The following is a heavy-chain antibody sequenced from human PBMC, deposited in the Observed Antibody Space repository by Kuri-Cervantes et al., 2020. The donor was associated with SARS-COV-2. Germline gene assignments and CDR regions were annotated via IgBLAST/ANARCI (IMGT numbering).Heavy chain of an antibody. J-gene: IGHJ4*02. CDR3: ARDCKDSSSSSTFDY. D-gene: IGHD6-6*01. CDR1: GGTFSSYA. Sequence: SVKVSCKASGGTFSSYAISWVRQAPGQGLEWMGRIIPIFGTANYAQKFQGRVTITADESTSTAYTELSSLRSEDTAVYYCARDCKDSSSSSTFDYWGQGTLVTVSS. V-gene: IGHV1-69*13. CDR2: IIPIFGTA.